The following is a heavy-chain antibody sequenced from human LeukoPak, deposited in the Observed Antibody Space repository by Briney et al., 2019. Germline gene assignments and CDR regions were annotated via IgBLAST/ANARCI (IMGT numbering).Heavy chain of an antibody. CDR2: MNPDGTQK. CDR1: GFTFSSYW. J-gene: IGHJ4*02. Sequence: GGSLRLSCAASGFTFSSYWLSWVRQAPGKGLEWVATMNPDGTQKYYVDSVKGRFTVSRDNARNTLYLQMNSLRAGDTAVYYCARYFTAGASTLRLDYWGQGTLVTVSS. D-gene: IGHD6-19*01. V-gene: IGHV3-7*03. CDR3: ARYFTAGASTLRLDY.